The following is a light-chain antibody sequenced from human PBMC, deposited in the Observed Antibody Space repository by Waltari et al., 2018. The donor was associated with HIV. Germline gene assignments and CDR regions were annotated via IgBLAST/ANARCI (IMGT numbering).Light chain of an antibody. Sequence: QSALTQPASVSGSPGQSITISCTGTYSDVGGYNYVSWFQQRPGKAPKLIVYEVTHRPSGVSNRFSASKSGNTASLTISWVQAEDEADYYCSSYTSSSTLVFGGGTKLTVL. CDR3: SSYTSSSTLV. CDR2: EVT. CDR1: YSDVGGYNY. J-gene: IGLJ2*01. V-gene: IGLV2-14*01.